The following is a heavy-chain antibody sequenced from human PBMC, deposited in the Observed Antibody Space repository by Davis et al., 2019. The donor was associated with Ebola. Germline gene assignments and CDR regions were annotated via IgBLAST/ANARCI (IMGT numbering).Heavy chain of an antibody. Sequence: GESLKISCAASGFTFRSYSMNWVRQVPGKGLEWVSIIYTGGTSYYAHYADFVKGRFTISRDNSKNTLYLQMDSLRVEDTAVYYCARVSGAVGADWYFDLWGRGTLVTVSS. CDR2: IYTGGTS. CDR3: ARVSGAVGADWYFDL. D-gene: IGHD1-26*01. CDR1: GFTFRSYS. V-gene: IGHV3-23*03. J-gene: IGHJ2*01.